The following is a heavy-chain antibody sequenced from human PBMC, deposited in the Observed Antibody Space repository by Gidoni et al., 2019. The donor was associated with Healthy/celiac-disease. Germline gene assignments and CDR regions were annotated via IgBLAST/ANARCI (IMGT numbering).Heavy chain of an antibody. J-gene: IGHJ6*02. CDR1: GYGFTCYW. CDR3: ARVACSSTSCTLDYYYYYYGMDV. Sequence: VQLLQFGAGVKKLGESLKMSCKCSGYGFTCYWIGLVRQLPGKGLEWMWISYPGDSDTRYSTSFQGQVTISADKSIGTAYLQWSSLKASDTAMYYCARVACSSTSCTLDYYYYYYGMDVWGQGTTVTVSS. V-gene: IGHV5-51*03. CDR2: SYPGDSDT. D-gene: IGHD2-2*01.